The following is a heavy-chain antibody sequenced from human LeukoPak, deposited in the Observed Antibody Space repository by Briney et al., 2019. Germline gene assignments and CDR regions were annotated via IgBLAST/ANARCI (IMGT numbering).Heavy chain of an antibody. D-gene: IGHD3-22*01. CDR2: ISYDGSNK. CDR1: GFTFSSYA. Sequence: GRSLRLSRAASGFTFSSYAMHWVRQAPGKGLEWVAVISYDGSNKYYADSVKGRFTISRDNSKNTLYLQMNSLRAEDTAVYYCASGDYYDSSAEWGQGTLVTVSS. J-gene: IGHJ4*02. CDR3: ASGDYYDSSAE. V-gene: IGHV3-30*01.